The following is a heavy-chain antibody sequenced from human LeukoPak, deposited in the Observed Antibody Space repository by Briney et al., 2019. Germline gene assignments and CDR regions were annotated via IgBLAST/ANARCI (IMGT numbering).Heavy chain of an antibody. J-gene: IGHJ4*02. CDR1: GGSFSGYY. D-gene: IGHD6-19*01. CDR2: INHSGST. CDR3: ARKNSGWHYFDY. Sequence: PSETLSLTCAVYGGSFSGYYWSWIRQPPGKGLEWIGEINHSGSTNYNPSLKSRVTISVDTSKNQFSLKLSSVTAADTAVYYCARKNSGWHYFDYWGQGTLVTVSS. V-gene: IGHV4-34*01.